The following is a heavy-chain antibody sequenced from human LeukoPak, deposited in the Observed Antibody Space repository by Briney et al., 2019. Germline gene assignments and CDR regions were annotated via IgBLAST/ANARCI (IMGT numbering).Heavy chain of an antibody. J-gene: IGHJ6*03. CDR3: ARGRLYYDFWSGYLDYYYMDV. Sequence: GASVKVSCKASGYTFTSYYMHWVRQAPGQGLEWMGIINPSGGSTSYAQKFQGRVTMTRDMSTSTVYMELSSLRAEDTAVYYCARGRLYYDFWSGYLDYYYMDVWGKGTTVTVSS. V-gene: IGHV1-46*01. CDR2: INPSGGST. D-gene: IGHD3-3*01. CDR1: GYTFTSYY.